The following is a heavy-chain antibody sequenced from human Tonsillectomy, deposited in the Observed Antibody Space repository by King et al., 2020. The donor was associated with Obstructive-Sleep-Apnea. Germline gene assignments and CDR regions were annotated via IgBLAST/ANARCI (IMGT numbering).Heavy chain of an antibody. CDR3: ARMLYYYDSSGYYSYYFDY. Sequence: VTLKESGPVLVKPTKTLTLTCTVSGFSLSNARMGVSWIRQPPGKALEWLAHVFSNDEKSYNTSLNSRLTISKDTSKSQVVFTMTNVDPVDTATYYCARMLYYYDSSGYYSYYFDYWDQGTLVTVSS. V-gene: IGHV2-26*01. CDR1: GFSLSNARMG. D-gene: IGHD3-22*01. CDR2: VFSNDEK. J-gene: IGHJ4*02.